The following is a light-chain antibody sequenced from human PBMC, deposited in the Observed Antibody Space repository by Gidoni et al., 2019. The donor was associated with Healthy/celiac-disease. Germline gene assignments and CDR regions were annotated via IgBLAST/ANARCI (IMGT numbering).Light chain of an antibody. CDR2: VAS. Sequence: EIVFTPSPATLSLSPGDRATLPCRASQSVSSYLAWYQQKPGQAPRLLIYVASNRATGIPARFSGSGSGTDFTLTISSLEPEDFAVYYCQQRSNWPPYTFGQGTKLEIK. J-gene: IGKJ2*01. CDR1: QSVSSY. CDR3: QQRSNWPPYT. V-gene: IGKV3-11*01.